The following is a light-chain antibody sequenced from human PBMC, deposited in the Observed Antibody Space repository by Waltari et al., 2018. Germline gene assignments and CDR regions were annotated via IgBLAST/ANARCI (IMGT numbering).Light chain of an antibody. CDR2: DAS. CDR1: QIVGRT. V-gene: IGKV3-20*01. Sequence: EIVLTQSPASLSLSPGDSATLSCRASQIVGRTLALYQQRPGQAPRLLSYDASSRATGIPNRFSGSGSGTDFSLTISRLEPEDFAVYYCQKYGTRPATFGQGTKVEVK. CDR3: QKYGTRPAT. J-gene: IGKJ1*01.